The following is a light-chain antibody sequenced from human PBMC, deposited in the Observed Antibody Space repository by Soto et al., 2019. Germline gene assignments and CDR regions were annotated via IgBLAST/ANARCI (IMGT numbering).Light chain of an antibody. Sequence: QSVLTQPPSVSAAPGQKVTISCSGGSSNIGKNYVSWYQQLPGTAPKLLIYDENRRPSGIPDRFSGSKSGTSATLGITGLQTGDEAEYYCGTWDSSLSVRLFGGGTKLTVL. V-gene: IGLV1-51*01. CDR1: SSNIGKNY. CDR2: DEN. CDR3: GTWDSSLSVRL. J-gene: IGLJ3*02.